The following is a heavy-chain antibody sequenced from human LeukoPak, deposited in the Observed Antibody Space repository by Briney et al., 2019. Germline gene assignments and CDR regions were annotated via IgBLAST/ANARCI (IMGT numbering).Heavy chain of an antibody. CDR2: ISSSSSYI. V-gene: IGHV3-21*01. J-gene: IGHJ4*02. Sequence: PGGSLRLSCAASGFTFSSYSMNSVRQAPGKGLEWVSSISSSSSYIYYADSVKGRFTISRDNSKNSMYLQMSSLRSIDTGHNYFVKTLNYHGSGRGLFGSWGQGILVTVSS. CDR3: VKTLNYHGSGRGLFGS. CDR1: GFTFSSYS. D-gene: IGHD3-10*01.